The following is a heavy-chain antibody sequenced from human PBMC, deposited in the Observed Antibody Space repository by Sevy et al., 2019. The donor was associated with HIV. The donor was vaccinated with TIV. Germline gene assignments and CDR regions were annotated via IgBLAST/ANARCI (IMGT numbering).Heavy chain of an antibody. CDR2: ISSSSSYI. J-gene: IGHJ4*02. V-gene: IGHV3-21*01. CDR3: ASEDIVLVPAAPFDY. CDR1: VFTFSSYS. Sequence: GGSLRLSCAASVFTFSSYSMNWVRQAPGKGLEWVSSISSSSSYIYYADSVKGRFTISRDNAKNSLYLQMNSLRAEDTAVYYCASEDIVLVPAAPFDYWGQGTLVTVSS. D-gene: IGHD2-2*01.